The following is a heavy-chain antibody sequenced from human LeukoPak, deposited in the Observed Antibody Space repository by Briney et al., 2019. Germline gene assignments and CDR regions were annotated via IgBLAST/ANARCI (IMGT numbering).Heavy chain of an antibody. J-gene: IGHJ5*02. D-gene: IGHD3-22*01. CDR3: AREIGLLGGYYYSWFDP. CDR2: IYTSGST. CDR1: GGSISSYY. V-gene: IGHV4-4*07. Sequence: SETLSLTCTVSGGSISSYYWSWIRQPAGKGLEWIGRIYTSGSTNYNPSLKSRVTISVDTSKNQFSLKLSSVTAADTAVYYCAREIGLLGGYYYSWFDPWGQGTLVTVSS.